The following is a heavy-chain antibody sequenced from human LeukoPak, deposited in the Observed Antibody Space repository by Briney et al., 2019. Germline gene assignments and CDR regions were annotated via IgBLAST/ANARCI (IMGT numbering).Heavy chain of an antibody. D-gene: IGHD5/OR15-5a*01. J-gene: IGHJ6*03. V-gene: IGHV1-24*01. CDR2: FHPEGGET. Sequence: ASVKVSCKVSGYTLTELSINWVRQPPGEGLEWMGRFHPEGGETIHAQKFQGRVTMTADTSTDTAYMELSSLTSDDTAVYYCMSAFYMDVWGEGTTVTVSS. CDR1: GYTLTELS. CDR3: MSAFYMDV.